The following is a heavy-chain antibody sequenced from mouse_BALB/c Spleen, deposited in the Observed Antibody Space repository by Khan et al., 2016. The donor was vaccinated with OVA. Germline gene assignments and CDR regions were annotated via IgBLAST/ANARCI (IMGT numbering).Heavy chain of an antibody. CDR2: IWAGGST. CDR1: GFSLTSYG. J-gene: IGHJ2*01. CDR3: ARDHGNTDGYCDH. V-gene: IGHV2-9*02. Sequence: VKLLESGPGLVAPSQSLSITCTVSGFSLTSYGVHWVHQPPGKGLEWLGIIWAGGSTNYNSALMSRLSISKDNSKSQVFVKMISLQTDDTAMYYCARDHGNTDGYCDHWGQGTTLTVSS.